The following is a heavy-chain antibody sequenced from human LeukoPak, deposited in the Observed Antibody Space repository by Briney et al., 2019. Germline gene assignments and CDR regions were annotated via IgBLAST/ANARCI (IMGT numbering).Heavy chain of an antibody. CDR3: AKQRSYDSSGYVDY. Sequence: GGSLRLSCAASGFTFSSYGMHWVRQAPGKGLEWVAFIRYDGSNKYYADSVKGRFTISRDNSKNTLYLQMNSLRAEDTAVYYCAKQRSYDSSGYVDYWGQGTLVTVSS. CDR1: GFTFSSYG. CDR2: IRYDGSNK. J-gene: IGHJ4*02. V-gene: IGHV3-30*02. D-gene: IGHD3-22*01.